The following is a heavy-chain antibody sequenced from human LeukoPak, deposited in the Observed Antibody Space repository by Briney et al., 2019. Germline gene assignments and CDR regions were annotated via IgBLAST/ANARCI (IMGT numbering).Heavy chain of an antibody. Sequence: ASETLSLTCTVFGASISSDDYYWSWIRQPPGKGLQWIAYTHYSGSSFYNPSLKSRITISVDTSKNQFSLRLSSVTAADTAVYYCAREGRDFWSGSRGWFDPWGQGTLVTVSS. CDR3: AREGRDFWSGSRGWFDP. CDR1: GASISSDDYY. D-gene: IGHD3-3*01. CDR2: THYSGSS. V-gene: IGHV4-30-4*01. J-gene: IGHJ5*02.